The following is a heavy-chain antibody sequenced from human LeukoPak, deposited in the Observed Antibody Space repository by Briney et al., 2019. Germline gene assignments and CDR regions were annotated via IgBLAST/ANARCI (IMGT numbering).Heavy chain of an antibody. Sequence: PGGSLRLSCAASGVTFSSYNMSWVRQAPGKGLEWVSSITSGGNFIYYPDSVKGRFTISRDNAKNSLYLQMNSLRAEDTAVYYCARETSYCRGGSCHYGMNVWGQGTTVTVSS. CDR2: ITSGGNFI. CDR1: GVTFSSYN. J-gene: IGHJ6*02. D-gene: IGHD2-15*01. CDR3: ARETSYCRGGSCHYGMNV. V-gene: IGHV3-21*01.